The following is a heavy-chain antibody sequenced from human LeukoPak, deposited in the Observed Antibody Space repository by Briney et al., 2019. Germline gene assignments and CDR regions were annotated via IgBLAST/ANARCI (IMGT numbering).Heavy chain of an antibody. CDR1: GGSISSYY. Sequence: PSETLSLTCTVSGGSISSYYWSWIRQPPGKGLEWIGYIHYSGSTSYNPSLKSRVTISVDTSKNQISLEVRSATAADTAVYYCARLDYYDSKNAFDIWGQGTMVTVSS. CDR3: ARLDYYDSKNAFDI. D-gene: IGHD3-22*01. V-gene: IGHV4-59*01. J-gene: IGHJ3*02. CDR2: IHYSGST.